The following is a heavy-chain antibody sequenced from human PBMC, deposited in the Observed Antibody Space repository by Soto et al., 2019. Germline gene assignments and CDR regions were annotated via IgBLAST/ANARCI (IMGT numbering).Heavy chain of an antibody. J-gene: IGHJ6*02. Sequence: ASETLSLTCIVSGGSISSGAYYWSWIRQHPGKGLEWIGYIYYSGSTYYKPSLKSRVTISVDTSKNQFSLKLSSVTAADTAVYYCARDIGSASAMDVWGQGTTVTVSS. V-gene: IGHV4-31*03. CDR2: IYYSGST. D-gene: IGHD3-16*02. CDR3: ARDIGSASAMDV. CDR1: GGSISSGAYY.